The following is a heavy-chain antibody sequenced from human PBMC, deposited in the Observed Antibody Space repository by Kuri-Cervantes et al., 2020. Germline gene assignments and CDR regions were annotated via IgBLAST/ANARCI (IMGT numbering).Heavy chain of an antibody. D-gene: IGHD3-10*01. Sequence: SLKISCAASGFTFDDYAMHWVRQAPGKGLEWVSGISWNSGSIGYADSVKGRFTISRDNAKNSLYLQMNSLRAEDTAVYYCARFRVRGAHFDYWGQGTLVTVSS. CDR3: ARFRVRGAHFDY. CDR2: ISWNSGSI. J-gene: IGHJ4*02. V-gene: IGHV3-9*01. CDR1: GFTFDDYA.